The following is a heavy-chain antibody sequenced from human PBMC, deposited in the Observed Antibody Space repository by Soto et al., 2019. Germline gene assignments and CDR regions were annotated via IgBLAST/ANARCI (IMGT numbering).Heavy chain of an antibody. J-gene: IGHJ4*02. Sequence: PSETLSLTCAVYGGSFSGYYWSWIRQPPGKGLEWIGEINHSGSTNYNPSLKSRVTISVDTSKNQFSLKLSSVTAADTAVYYCASRDSSGYYRLDYWGQGTLVTVSS. CDR3: ASRDSSGYYRLDY. D-gene: IGHD3-22*01. CDR1: GGSFSGYY. V-gene: IGHV4-34*01. CDR2: INHSGST.